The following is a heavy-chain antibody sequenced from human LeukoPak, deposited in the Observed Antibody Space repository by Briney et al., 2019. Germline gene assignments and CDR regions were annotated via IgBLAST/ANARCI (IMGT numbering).Heavy chain of an antibody. V-gene: IGHV4-39*07. CDR3: ARDLVWGSYRYFHDAFDI. CDR2: IYYSGST. D-gene: IGHD3-16*02. CDR1: GGSISSSSYY. J-gene: IGHJ3*02. Sequence: SETLSLTCTVSGGSISSSSYYWGWIRQPPGKGLEWIESIYYSGSTYYNPSLKSRVTISVDTSENQFSLKLSSVTAADTAVYYCARDLVWGSYRYFHDAFDIWGQGTMVTVSS.